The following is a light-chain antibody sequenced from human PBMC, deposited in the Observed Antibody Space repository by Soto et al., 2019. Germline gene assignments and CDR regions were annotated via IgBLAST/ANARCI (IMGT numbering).Light chain of an antibody. J-gene: IGKJ1*01. V-gene: IGKV3-15*01. CDR1: QSVRSN. CDR2: GAS. Sequence: DIMLTQSPAPLSVSPGERATLSCRASQSVRSNLAWYQQKPGQAPRLLIYGASTRATGIPARFSGSWSGTECTLTISSLQSEDVAVYYCQQYNNWPRTFGQGTKVDIK. CDR3: QQYNNWPRT.